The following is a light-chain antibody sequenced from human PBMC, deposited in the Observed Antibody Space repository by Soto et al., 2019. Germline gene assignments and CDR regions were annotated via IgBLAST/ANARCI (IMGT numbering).Light chain of an antibody. CDR2: EVS. Sequence: QSVLTQPPSVSGSPGQSVTISCSGTSSDVGTYNRVSWYQQAPGTAPKVMIYEVSSRPSGVPDRFSGSKSGNTASLTISGLQPEDEADYYCYSFTTSNTYVFGTGTKLTVL. V-gene: IGLV2-18*02. CDR3: YSFTTSNTYV. CDR1: SSDVGTYNR. J-gene: IGLJ1*01.